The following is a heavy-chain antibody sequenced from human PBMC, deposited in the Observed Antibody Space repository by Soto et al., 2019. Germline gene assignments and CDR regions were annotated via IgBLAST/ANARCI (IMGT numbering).Heavy chain of an antibody. CDR3: ARGSGSSSSVITVFDY. V-gene: IGHV4-31*03. CDR2: IYYSGST. J-gene: IGHJ4*02. CDR1: GGSISSGGYY. D-gene: IGHD6-6*01. Sequence: SETLSLTCTVSGGSISSGGYYWSWIRQHPGKGLEWIGYIYYSGSTYYNPSLKSRVTISVDTSKNQFPLKLSSVTAADTAVYYCARGSGSSSSVITVFDYWGQGTLVTVSS.